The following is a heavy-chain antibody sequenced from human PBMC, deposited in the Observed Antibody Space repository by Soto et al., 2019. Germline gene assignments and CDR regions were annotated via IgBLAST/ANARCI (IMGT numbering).Heavy chain of an antibody. Sequence: SETLSLTCAVYGGSFSDYYWTWIRQPPGKGLEWIGEIHHSGSTNYNPSLKGRVTISLDTSKNQFSLKLSSVTAADAAVYYCASYGRGTYYYGYYFHHWGQGSQVTVSS. CDR3: ASYGRGTYYYGYYFHH. V-gene: IGHV4-34*01. D-gene: IGHD3-10*01. CDR1: GGSFSDYY. CDR2: IHHSGST. J-gene: IGHJ4*02.